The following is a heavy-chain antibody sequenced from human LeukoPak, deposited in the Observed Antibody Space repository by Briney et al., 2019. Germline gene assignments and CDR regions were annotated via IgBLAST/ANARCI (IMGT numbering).Heavy chain of an antibody. CDR3: GRQGYTASYYFLDY. D-gene: IGHD1-26*01. CDR1: SGSINSYY. CDR2: IYTTGAT. J-gene: IGHJ4*02. V-gene: IGHV4-4*07. Sequence: SETLSLTCTVSSGSINSYYWGWVRRPPGKGLEWIGRIYTTGATQYNPSLKSRVTMSIDTSTNQFSLNLTSMTAADTAVYYCGRQGYTASYYFLDYWSQGTLVAVS.